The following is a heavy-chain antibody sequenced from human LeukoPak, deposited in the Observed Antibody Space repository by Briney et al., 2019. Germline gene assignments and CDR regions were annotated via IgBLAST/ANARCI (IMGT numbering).Heavy chain of an antibody. CDR2: IYYSGTT. D-gene: IGHD3-22*01. Sequence: SETLSLTCTVSGGSISSRNYYWGWIRQPPGKGLEWIGSIYYSGTTYYNPSLKSRVTMSVDTSKNQFSLKLSSVTAADTAVYYCARDHYYDSSGYSYFDYWGQGTLVTVSS. J-gene: IGHJ4*02. V-gene: IGHV4-39*07. CDR3: ARDHYYDSSGYSYFDY. CDR1: GGSISSRNYY.